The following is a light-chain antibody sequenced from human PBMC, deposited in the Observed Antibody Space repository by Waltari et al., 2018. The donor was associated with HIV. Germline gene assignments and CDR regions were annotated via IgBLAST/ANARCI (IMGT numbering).Light chain of an antibody. CDR2: DLS. Sequence: QSALTQPRSLSGSPGQSVTISCTGTSSDVGGYNLVSWYQQHPGKAPKLVIYDLSKWPSGVPDRFSGSKSGNTASLTISGLQAEDEADYYCCSYTGSYTWVFGGGTELTVL. CDR3: CSYTGSYTWV. J-gene: IGLJ3*02. CDR1: SSDVGGYNL. V-gene: IGLV2-11*01.